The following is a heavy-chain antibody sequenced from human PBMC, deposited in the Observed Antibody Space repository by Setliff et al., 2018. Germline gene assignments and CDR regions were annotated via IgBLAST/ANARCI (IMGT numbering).Heavy chain of an antibody. CDR3: ARGHSYESRNSFVFYSNGLDV. Sequence: KPSETLSLTCAVYGGSFSGYCWSWIHQSPGRGLEWIGQISYSGSATYNPSLKSRVTISRDTSKNQFSLKLNSVTAADTAVFYCARGHSYESRNSFVFYSNGLDVWGQGTTVTVSS. CDR1: GGSFSGYC. CDR2: ISYSGSA. D-gene: IGHD3-22*01. J-gene: IGHJ6*02. V-gene: IGHV4-34*01.